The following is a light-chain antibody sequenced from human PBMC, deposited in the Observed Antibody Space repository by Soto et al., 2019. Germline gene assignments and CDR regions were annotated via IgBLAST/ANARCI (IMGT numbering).Light chain of an antibody. J-gene: IGKJ1*01. Sequence: DIQMTQSPSSLSASVGYRVTITCRASLTICDSLSWFQQKAGKPPTLLVYGASALQSGVPARFSGSGSGTAFTLAISNMQREDFATCYCRQTYNLPRTFGQGTKV. CDR1: LTICDS. CDR2: GAS. CDR3: RQTYNLPRT. V-gene: IGKV1-39*01.